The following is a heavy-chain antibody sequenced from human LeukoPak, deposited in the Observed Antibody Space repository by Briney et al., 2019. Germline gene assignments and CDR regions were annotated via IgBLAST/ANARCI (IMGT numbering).Heavy chain of an antibody. J-gene: IGHJ2*01. V-gene: IGHV4-34*01. CDR3: ARVAQKLERIAVAGTSEWRANWYFDL. CDR2: INHSGST. D-gene: IGHD6-19*01. Sequence: SETLSLTCAVYGGSFSGYYWSWIRQPPGKGLEWIGEINHSGSTNYNPSLKSRVTISVDTSKNQFSLKVSSVTAADTAVYYCARVAQKLERIAVAGTSEWRANWYFDLWGRGTLVTVSS. CDR1: GGSFSGYY.